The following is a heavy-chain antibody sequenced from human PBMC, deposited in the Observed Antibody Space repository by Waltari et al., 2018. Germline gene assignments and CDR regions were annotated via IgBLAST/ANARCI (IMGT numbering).Heavy chain of an antibody. V-gene: IGHV1-69*01. D-gene: IGHD3-22*01. Sequence: QVQLVQSGAEVKKPGSSVKVSCKASGGTFSSYAISWVRQAPGQGLEWMGGIIPIFGTANYAQKFQGRVTITADESTSTAYMELSSLRSEDTAVYYCARDGYYDSSGYYQAYFDYWGQGTLVTVSS. J-gene: IGHJ4*02. CDR1: GGTFSSYA. CDR2: IIPIFGTA. CDR3: ARDGYYDSSGYYQAYFDY.